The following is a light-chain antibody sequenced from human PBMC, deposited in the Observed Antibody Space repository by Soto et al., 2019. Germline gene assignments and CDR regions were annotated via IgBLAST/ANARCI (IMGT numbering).Light chain of an antibody. CDR2: GAS. J-gene: IGKJ2*01. CDR3: HQYGHSPYT. CDR1: KGVSTNY. Sequence: DIVLTQSPGTLSLSPGDRATLSCRASKGVSTNYVAWYQQKPGQSPRLPIYGASSRAAGIPDRFSGSGSGTDFPLTISRVEPEDFGVFYCHQYGHSPYTFGQGTKLEIK. V-gene: IGKV3-20*01.